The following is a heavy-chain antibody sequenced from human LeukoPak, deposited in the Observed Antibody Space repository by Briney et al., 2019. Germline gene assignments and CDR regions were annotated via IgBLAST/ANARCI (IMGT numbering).Heavy chain of an antibody. J-gene: IGHJ4*02. Sequence: GGSLRLSCAASGFPFRNYGMHWVRQAPGKGLEWVAVIWSDGSTKYYAESVQGRFTISRDTSKNRLYLQLNSLRVEDTAVYYCVRDLELVYYDTRAYQYWGQGDLVSVSS. D-gene: IGHD3-22*01. CDR2: IWSDGSTK. CDR1: GFPFRNYG. CDR3: VRDLELVYYDTRAYQY. V-gene: IGHV3-33*01.